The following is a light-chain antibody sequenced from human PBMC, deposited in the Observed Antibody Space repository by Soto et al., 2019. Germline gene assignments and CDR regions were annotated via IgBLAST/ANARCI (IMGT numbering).Light chain of an antibody. Sequence: QSVLTQPASVSGSPGQSITISCTGTSSDVGTYNLVSWYQQHPGKAPKVMIFEVSKRPSGVSNRFSGSKSGNTASLTISGLHAEDEADYYCCSYAGDSTYVFGTGTKLTVL. V-gene: IGLV2-23*02. J-gene: IGLJ1*01. CDR2: EVS. CDR3: CSYAGDSTYV. CDR1: SSDVGTYNL.